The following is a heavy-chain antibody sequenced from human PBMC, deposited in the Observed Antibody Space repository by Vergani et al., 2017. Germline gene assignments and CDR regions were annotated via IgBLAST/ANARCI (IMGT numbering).Heavy chain of an antibody. V-gene: IGHV4-39*01. CDR2: IYYSGST. D-gene: IGHD1-26*01. CDR3: ARSNSGSYYYYYYMDV. CDR1: GGSISSSSYY. J-gene: IGHJ6*03. Sequence: QLQLQESGPGLVKPSETLSLTCTVSGGSISSSSYYWGWIRQPPGKGLEWIGSIYYSGSTYYNPSLKSRVTISVDTSKNQYSRKLSSVTAADTAVYYCARSNSGSYYYYYYMDVWGKGP.